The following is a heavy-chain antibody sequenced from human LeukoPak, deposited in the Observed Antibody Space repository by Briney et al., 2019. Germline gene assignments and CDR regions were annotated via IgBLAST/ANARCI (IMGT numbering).Heavy chain of an antibody. J-gene: IGHJ4*02. Sequence: PSETLSLTCTVSGGSISSSSYYWGWIRQPPGKGLEWIGEINHSGSTNYNPSLKSRVTISVDTSKNQFSLKLSSVTAADTAVYYCARGWTDYGDYVRISPFDYWGQGTLVTVSS. D-gene: IGHD4-17*01. CDR2: INHSGST. V-gene: IGHV4-39*07. CDR3: ARGWTDYGDYVRISPFDY. CDR1: GGSISSSSYY.